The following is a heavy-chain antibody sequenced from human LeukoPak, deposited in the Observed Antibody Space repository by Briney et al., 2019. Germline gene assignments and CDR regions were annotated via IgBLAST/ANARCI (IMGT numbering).Heavy chain of an antibody. D-gene: IGHD3-3*01. CDR1: GFTFSDYT. CDR3: ARERSGYYIFDQ. Sequence: GGSLRLSCAASGFTFSDYTMSWVRQAPGKGLEWASTITYSGGDTYFADSVKGRFTISRDNSKNTLHLQMNSLRAEDTAIYYCARERSGYYIFDQWGQGTLVTVSS. V-gene: IGHV3-23*01. CDR2: ITYSGGDT. J-gene: IGHJ4*02.